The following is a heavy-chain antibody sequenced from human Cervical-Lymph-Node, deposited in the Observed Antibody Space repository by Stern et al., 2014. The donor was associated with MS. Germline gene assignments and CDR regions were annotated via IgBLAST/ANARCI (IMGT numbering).Heavy chain of an antibody. CDR1: AYNFTNYG. V-gene: IGHV1-18*01. Sequence: QVQLGQSGAEVKKPGASVKVSCKTSAYNFTNYGVTWVRRAPGQGLEWMGWISGYNGKTKYEQKFQGRVAMTTDTSTKTAYMELRSLRSSDTAVYYCARAGYDVSGLSDYWGQGTLVTVSS. CDR2: ISGYNGKT. CDR3: ARAGYDVSGLSDY. J-gene: IGHJ4*02. D-gene: IGHD5-12*01.